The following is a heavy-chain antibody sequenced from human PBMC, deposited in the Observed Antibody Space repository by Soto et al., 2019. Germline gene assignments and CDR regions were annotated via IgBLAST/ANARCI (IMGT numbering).Heavy chain of an antibody. Sequence: GGSLRLSCASSVFSFRDYFMSWIRQAPGKGLEWVSYIGPYGNSIYYADSVKGRFTISRDDATNSLHLHMNSLRTDDTAVYYCARDDHTYGVYWGQGTPVTVSS. D-gene: IGHD2-21*01. CDR1: VFSFRDYF. CDR2: IGPYGNSI. CDR3: ARDDHTYGVY. J-gene: IGHJ4*02. V-gene: IGHV3-11*01.